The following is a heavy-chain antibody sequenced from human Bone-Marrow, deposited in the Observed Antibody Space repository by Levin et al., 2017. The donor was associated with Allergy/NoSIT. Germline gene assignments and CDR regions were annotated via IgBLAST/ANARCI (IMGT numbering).Heavy chain of an antibody. CDR1: GFTFSDYG. CDR2: IWYDGSNK. D-gene: IGHD2-2*02. V-gene: IGHV3-33*01. J-gene: IGHJ4*02. Sequence: PGGSLRLSCVASGFTFSDYGMHWVRQAPGKGLEWVAVIWYDGSNKYYADSVKGRFTISRDNSKNTLYLQMNSLRADDTAVYYCARDGYCRTTSCYTFVDYWGQGTLVTVS. CDR3: ARDGYCRTTSCYTFVDY.